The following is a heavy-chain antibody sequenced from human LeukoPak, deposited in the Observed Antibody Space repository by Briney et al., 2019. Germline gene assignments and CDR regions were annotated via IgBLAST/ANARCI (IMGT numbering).Heavy chain of an antibody. J-gene: IGHJ1*01. CDR2: ITNSGTTI. CDR1: GFTFTDYY. Sequence: PGGSLRLSCAASGFTFTDYYMSWIRQAPGKGLEWVSYITNSGTTIYYADSVKGRFTISRDNTKNSLYLQMNSLRAEDTAVYYCARDGHYDILTGYFQDWGQGTLVTVSS. CDR3: ARDGHYDILTGYFQD. D-gene: IGHD3-9*01. V-gene: IGHV3-11*01.